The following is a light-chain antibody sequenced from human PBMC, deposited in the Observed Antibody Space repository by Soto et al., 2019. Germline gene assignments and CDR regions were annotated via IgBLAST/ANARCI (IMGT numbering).Light chain of an antibody. CDR3: ASWDDNLNGPL. J-gene: IGLJ3*02. CDR2: RDD. CDR1: NSNIGRYS. Sequence: QSALTQPPSLSGTPGQRVTISCSGSNSNIGRYSVNWYQHFPGTAPKILIYRDDERPSGVPDRCSGSKSGTSASLAISGLQSEDEAEYYCASWDDNLNGPLFGGGTKVTVL. V-gene: IGLV1-44*01.